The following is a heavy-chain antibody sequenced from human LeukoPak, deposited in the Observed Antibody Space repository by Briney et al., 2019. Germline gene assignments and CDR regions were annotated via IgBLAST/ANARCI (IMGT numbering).Heavy chain of an antibody. J-gene: IGHJ4*02. CDR1: GFTFSSYW. CDR2: INGDGSTT. Sequence: TGGSLRLSCAASGFTFSSYWMHWARQTPGKGLEWVSRINGDGSTTNYADSVKGRFTISRDNAKNTLYLQTTSLRAEDAAVYYCARDLISGFVPCAYWGQGTLVTVSS. D-gene: IGHD3-3*02. CDR3: ARDLISGFVPCAY. V-gene: IGHV3-74*01.